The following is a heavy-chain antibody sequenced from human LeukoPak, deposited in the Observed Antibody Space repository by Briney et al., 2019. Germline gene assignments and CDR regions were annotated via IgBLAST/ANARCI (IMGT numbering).Heavy chain of an antibody. J-gene: IGHJ4*02. V-gene: IGHV1-3*01. D-gene: IGHD2-2*01. CDR1: GYIFINYA. Sequence: ASVKVSCKASGYIFINYAVHWVRQAPGQRYEWMGWINVGNGNTEYSQKFQGRITITRDTSANTAYMALISLRSEDTAVYFCARVYCSSTSCRYYFDYWGQGTLVTVSS. CDR3: ARVYCSSTSCRYYFDY. CDR2: INVGNGNT.